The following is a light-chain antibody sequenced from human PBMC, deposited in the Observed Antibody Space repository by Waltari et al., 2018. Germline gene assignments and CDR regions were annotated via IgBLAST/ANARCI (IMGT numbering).Light chain of an antibody. CDR1: SSDVGNYNL. CDR3: CSYAGSTTFVI. V-gene: IGLV2-23*02. Sequence: SALTQPASVSGSLGQSITISCTGTSSDVGNYNLVSWYQHHPGKAPKLMIYGDTARPSGVSYRFSGSRSGNTASLTISGLQAEDEADYYCCSYAGSTTFVIFGGGTKLTVL. CDR2: GDT. J-gene: IGLJ2*01.